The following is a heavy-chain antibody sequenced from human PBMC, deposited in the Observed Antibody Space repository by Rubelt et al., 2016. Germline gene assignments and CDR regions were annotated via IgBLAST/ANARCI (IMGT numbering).Heavy chain of an antibody. CDR3: ARYSGSRIFDY. CDR2: IYYSGST. V-gene: IGHV4-31*03. D-gene: IGHD2-21*01. Sequence: QVQLQESGPGLVKPSQTLSLTCTVSGGSISSGGYYWSWIRQHPGKGLEWIGYIYYSGSTYYNPSLKRRVTISVATSRNQCSLKLSSVTAADTAGYYCARYSGSRIFDYWGQGTLVTVSS. CDR1: GGSISSGGYY. J-gene: IGHJ4*02.